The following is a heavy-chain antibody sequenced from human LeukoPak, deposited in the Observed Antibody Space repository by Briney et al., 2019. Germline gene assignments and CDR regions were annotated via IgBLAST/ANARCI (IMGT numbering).Heavy chain of an antibody. CDR2: INPDGNKK. CDR1: GFPFSIYW. J-gene: IGHJ4*02. D-gene: IGHD5-18*01. V-gene: IGHV3-7*01. CDR3: ARDLAYSRLDY. Sequence: GGSLRLSCAASGFPFSIYWMDWVRHAPGKGLECVASINPDGNKKYSADSVKGRFTISRDNAENSLYLQMNSLRVEDTAFYYCARDLAYSRLDYWGQGMLVTVSS.